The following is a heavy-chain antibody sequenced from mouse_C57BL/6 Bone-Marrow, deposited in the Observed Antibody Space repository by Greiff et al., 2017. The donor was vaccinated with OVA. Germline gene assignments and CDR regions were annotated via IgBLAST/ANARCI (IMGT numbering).Heavy chain of an antibody. CDR1: GYTFTDYY. CDR2: INPYNGGT. CDR3: ARRDYGFTFRYFDV. J-gene: IGHJ1*03. Sequence: VQLQQSGPVLVKPGASVKMSCKASGYTFTDYYMNWVKQSHGKSLEWIGVINPYNGGTSYNQKFKGKATLTVDKSSSTAYMELNSLTSEDSAVYYCARRDYGFTFRYFDVWGTGTTVTVSS. V-gene: IGHV1-19*01. D-gene: IGHD1-1*01.